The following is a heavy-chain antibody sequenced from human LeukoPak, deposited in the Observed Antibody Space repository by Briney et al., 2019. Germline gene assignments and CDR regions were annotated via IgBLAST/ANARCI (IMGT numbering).Heavy chain of an antibody. D-gene: IGHD6-19*01. CDR2: ISESGDTI. CDR3: ARGQVEWLVQFDY. CDR1: GFTFSDYY. J-gene: IGHJ4*02. Sequence: GGSLRLSCAASGFTFSDYYMSWIRQAPGKGLEWLSYISESGDTIYHADSVKGRFTISRDNGKSSLYLQMNSLRAEDTAVYYCARGQVEWLVQFDYWDQGTLVTVSS. V-gene: IGHV3-11*01.